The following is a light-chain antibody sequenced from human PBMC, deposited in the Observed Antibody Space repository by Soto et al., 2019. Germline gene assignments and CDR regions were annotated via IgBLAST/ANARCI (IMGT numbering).Light chain of an antibody. Sequence: DIQMTQSPSSLSASVGDSVTITCRASQSISTNLNWYQQKPGKAPKILIYAASTLQSGVPTRFRGSGSDADFTLSINSLQPEDSATYYCQQGFSIPLTFGGGTKVDIK. CDR2: AAS. CDR1: QSISTN. CDR3: QQGFSIPLT. J-gene: IGKJ4*01. V-gene: IGKV1-39*01.